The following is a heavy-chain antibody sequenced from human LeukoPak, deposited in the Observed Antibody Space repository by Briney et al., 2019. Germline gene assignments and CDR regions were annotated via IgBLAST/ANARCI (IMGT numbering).Heavy chain of an antibody. D-gene: IGHD3-10*01. V-gene: IGHV3-9*01. CDR3: AKSRGSESYYRGDAFDI. CDR1: GFTFDDYA. CDR2: ISWNSGSI. J-gene: IGHJ3*02. Sequence: PGRSLRLSCAASGFTFDDYAMHWVRQAPGKGLEWVSGISWNSGSIGYADSVKGRFTISRDNAKNSLYLQMNSLRAEDTALYYCAKSRGSESYYRGDAFDIWGQGTMVTVSS.